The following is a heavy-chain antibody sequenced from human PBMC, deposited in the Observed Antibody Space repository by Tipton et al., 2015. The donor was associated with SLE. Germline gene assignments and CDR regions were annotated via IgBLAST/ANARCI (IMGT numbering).Heavy chain of an antibody. D-gene: IGHD3-9*01. V-gene: IGHV4-59*01. CDR2: IHYTGTT. Sequence: TLSLTCSVSGGSIGRYYWSWIRQPPGKGLEWIGYIHYTGTTNYNPSLKSRLTISVDPFKNQFSLNLTAVTAADTAVYYCARGLGMEAFDNWSQGTLVSVSS. CDR1: GGSIGRYY. J-gene: IGHJ3*02. CDR3: ARGLGMEAFDN.